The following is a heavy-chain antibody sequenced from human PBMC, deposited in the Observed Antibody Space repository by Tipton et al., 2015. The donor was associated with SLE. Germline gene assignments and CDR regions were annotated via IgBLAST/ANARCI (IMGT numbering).Heavy chain of an antibody. J-gene: IGHJ4*02. CDR1: GFTFSNYN. D-gene: IGHD2-21*02. V-gene: IGHV3-66*02. CDR3: ARGDPIHY. CDR2: IYTGGRT. Sequence: SLRLSCAASGFTFSNYNMHWVRQAPGKGLEWVSGIYTGGRTYYADSVKGRFTISRDNSKNTLYLQMNSLRAEDTAVYYCARGDPIHYWGQGTLVTVSS.